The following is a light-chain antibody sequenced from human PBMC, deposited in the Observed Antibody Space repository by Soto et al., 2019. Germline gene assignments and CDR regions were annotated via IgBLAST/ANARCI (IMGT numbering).Light chain of an antibody. CDR2: TAS. CDR3: QQYNSHSSYT. CDR1: QSISTW. J-gene: IGKJ2*01. Sequence: DIQMTQSPSTLSASVGDRVTITCRASQSISTWLAWYQQKPGKAPKLLIYTASRLESGVPSRFSGSGSGTEFTLTISSLQPDDFETYYCQQYNSHSSYTFGQGTKLEIK. V-gene: IGKV1-5*03.